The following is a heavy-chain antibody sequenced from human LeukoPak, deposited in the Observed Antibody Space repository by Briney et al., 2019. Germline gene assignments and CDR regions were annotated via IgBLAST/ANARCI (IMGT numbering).Heavy chain of an antibody. D-gene: IGHD1-26*01. CDR2: IIPIFGTA. CDR3: ASTLGATGYFDY. J-gene: IGHJ4*02. CDR1: GGTFSSYA. V-gene: IGHV1-69*01. Sequence: GSSVKVSCKASGGTFSSYAISWVRQAPGQGLERMGGIIPIFGTANYAQKFQGRVTITADESTSTAYMELSSLRSEDTAVYYCASTLGATGYFDYWGQGTLVTVSS.